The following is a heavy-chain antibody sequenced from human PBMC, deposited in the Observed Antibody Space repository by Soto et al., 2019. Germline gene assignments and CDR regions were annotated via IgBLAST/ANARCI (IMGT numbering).Heavy chain of an antibody. Sequence: GGSLRLSCAASGFTFSSYAMSWVRQAPGKGLEWVSAISGSGGSTYYADSVKGRFTISRDNSKNTLYLQMNSLRAEDTAVYYCAKGIAARGNKYYYYYGMDVWGQGTTVTVSS. CDR3: AKGIAARGNKYYYYYGMDV. D-gene: IGHD6-6*01. CDR1: GFTFSSYA. V-gene: IGHV3-23*01. CDR2: ISGSGGST. J-gene: IGHJ6*02.